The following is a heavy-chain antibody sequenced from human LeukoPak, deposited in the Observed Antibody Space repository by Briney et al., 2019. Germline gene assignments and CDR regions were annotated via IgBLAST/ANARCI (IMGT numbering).Heavy chain of an antibody. CDR3: TREGGWDNY. J-gene: IGHJ4*01. CDR2: IRSEAYGGTA. Sequence: PGGSLRLSCTVSGFIFVDYGMSWVRQAPGKGLEFLGFIRSEAYGGTAEHAASVKGRFTISRDDSQSIVYLQMNSLKIEDTAVYYSTREGGWDNYWGHGILVTVSS. CDR1: GFIFVDYG. V-gene: IGHV3-49*04. D-gene: IGHD1-26*01.